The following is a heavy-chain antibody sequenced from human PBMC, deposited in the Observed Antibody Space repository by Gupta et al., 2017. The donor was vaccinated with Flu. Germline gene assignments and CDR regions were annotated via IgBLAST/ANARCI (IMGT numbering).Heavy chain of an antibody. CDR3: ARTIGPAQLGP. CDR1: GYSFPDYD. J-gene: IGHJ5*02. CDR2: LNPNSGET. V-gene: IGHV1-8*01. Sequence: QVQLVQSGAEVKKPGASVKVSCKTSGYSFPDYDLNWVRQATGQGLEWMGWLNPNSGETDYAARFRGRVTMTTNTSVSTAYMELRSLRSDDTAVYYCARTIGPAQLGPWGQGSLVTVSP. D-gene: IGHD3/OR15-3a*01.